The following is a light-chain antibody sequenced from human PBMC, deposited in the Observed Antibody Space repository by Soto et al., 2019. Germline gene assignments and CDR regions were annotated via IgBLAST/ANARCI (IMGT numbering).Light chain of an antibody. CDR3: QTWGTGFQV. CDR2: LKNDGSH. J-gene: IGLJ2*01. CDR1: SGHSSYA. Sequence: QPVLTQSPSASASLGASVRLTCTLSSGHSSYAIAWHQKQPGKSPRYLMDLKNDGSHTKGDGIPDRFSGSSSGAERSLIISSLQSEDEADYYCQTWGTGFQVFGGGTKRTVL. V-gene: IGLV4-69*01.